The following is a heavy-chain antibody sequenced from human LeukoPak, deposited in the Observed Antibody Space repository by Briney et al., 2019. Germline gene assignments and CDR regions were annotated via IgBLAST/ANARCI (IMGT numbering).Heavy chain of an antibody. Sequence: GGSLRLSCAASGFTFSTYWMSWARQAPGKGLEGVANIKQDESEKYYMDYVKGRITISRDNAKNSLSLQMSSLRADDTAVYYCARVGRDSKYGYFDFWGQGTLVTVSS. CDR1: GFTFSTYW. CDR3: ARVGRDSKYGYFDF. J-gene: IGHJ4*02. CDR2: IKQDESEK. D-gene: IGHD4-11*01. V-gene: IGHV3-7*01.